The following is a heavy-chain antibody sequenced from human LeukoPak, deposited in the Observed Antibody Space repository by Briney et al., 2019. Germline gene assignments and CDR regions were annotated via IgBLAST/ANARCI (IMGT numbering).Heavy chain of an antibody. CDR1: GFTFSNYG. V-gene: IGHV3-33*01. CDR2: IRYDGSTK. J-gene: IGHJ4*02. CDR3: ARAYSRESGYDFVFEN. Sequence: GRSLRLSCAESGFTFSNYGVHWVRQAPGKGLEWVAVIRYDGSTKYYADSVKGRFTISRDNSKNTVYLEMNSLRAEDTAVYYCARAYSRESGYDFVFENWGQGTLVSVSS. D-gene: IGHD5-12*01.